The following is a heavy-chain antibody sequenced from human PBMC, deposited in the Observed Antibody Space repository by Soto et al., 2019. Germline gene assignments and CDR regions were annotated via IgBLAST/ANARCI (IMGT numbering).Heavy chain of an antibody. CDR2: INHSGST. CDR1: GGSFSCYY. D-gene: IGHD2-21*02. CDR3: ARGGCGGDCYWDYYGMDV. V-gene: IGHV4-34*01. Sequence: SETLSLICAVYGGSFSCYYWSWLRHRPGKGLVWIGEINHSGSTNYNPSLKSRVTISVGTSKNQFSLKLSSVTAADTAVYYCARGGCGGDCYWDYYGMDVWGQGTTVTVSS. J-gene: IGHJ6*02.